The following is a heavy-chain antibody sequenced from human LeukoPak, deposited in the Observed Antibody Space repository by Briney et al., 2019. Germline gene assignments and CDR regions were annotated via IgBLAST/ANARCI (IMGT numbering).Heavy chain of an antibody. D-gene: IGHD6-6*01. V-gene: IGHV5-51*01. Sequence: GESLKISCKGSGYSFNSYWIAWVRQMPGKGLEWMGITYPGDSDTRYSPSFQGQVTFSADKSISTAYLQWSSLKASDSAMYYCARDVACSTSSCPSMDVWGQGTTVIVSS. CDR1: GYSFNSYW. CDR3: ARDVACSTSSCPSMDV. CDR2: TYPGDSDT. J-gene: IGHJ6*02.